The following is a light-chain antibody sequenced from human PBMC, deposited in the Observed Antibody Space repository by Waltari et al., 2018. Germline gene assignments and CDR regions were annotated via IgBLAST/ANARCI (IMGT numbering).Light chain of an antibody. Sequence: ELVLTKFPATLSLSPGERATLPCRASQSVSSYLAWYQQKPGQAPRLLIYDASNRATGIPARFSGSGSGTDFTLTISSLEPEDFAVYYCQQRSSWPSITFGQGTRLEIK. J-gene: IGKJ5*01. CDR1: QSVSSY. CDR3: QQRSSWPSIT. V-gene: IGKV3-11*01. CDR2: DAS.